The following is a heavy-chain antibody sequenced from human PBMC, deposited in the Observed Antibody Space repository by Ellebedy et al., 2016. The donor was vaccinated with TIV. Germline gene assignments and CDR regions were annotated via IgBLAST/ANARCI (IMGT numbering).Heavy chain of an antibody. CDR2: IYSGGST. J-gene: IGHJ6*02. V-gene: IGHV3-53*01. CDR1: GFTVSSNY. CDR3: ARVNYYYYGMDV. Sequence: GGSLRLXXAASGFTVSSNYMSWVRQAPGKGLEWVSVIYSGGSTYYADSVKGRFTISRDNSKNTLYLQMNSLRAEDTAVYYCARVNYYYYGMDVWGQGTTVTVSS.